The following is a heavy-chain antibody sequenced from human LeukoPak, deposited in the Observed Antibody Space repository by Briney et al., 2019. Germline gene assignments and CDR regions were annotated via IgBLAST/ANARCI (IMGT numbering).Heavy chain of an antibody. Sequence: PLQTLSLTCTVSGGSISSGDYYWSWIRQPPGKGLEWIGYIYYSGSTYYNPSLKSRVTISVDTSKNQFSLKLSSVTAADTAVYYCARTTDLIAAAGTQINNWFDPWGQGTLVTVSS. D-gene: IGHD6-13*01. CDR2: IYYSGST. J-gene: IGHJ5*02. V-gene: IGHV4-30-4*01. CDR1: GGSISSGDYY. CDR3: ARTTDLIAAAGTQINNWFDP.